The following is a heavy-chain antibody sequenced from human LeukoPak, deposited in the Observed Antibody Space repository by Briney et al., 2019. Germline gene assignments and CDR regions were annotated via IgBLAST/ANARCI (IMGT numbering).Heavy chain of an antibody. CDR3: ARAATVGGATLLYAN. CDR1: GYTYRDYY. CDR2: INPNSGGT. V-gene: IGHV1-2*02. Sequence: ASVKVSCNASGYTYRDYYIHWGRQAPGQGLEWMGWINPNSGGTNFAQKFQGRVTLNRYTSISTAYMEVNSLRSDDTAVYYCARAATVGGATLLYANWGQGTLVTVPS. D-gene: IGHD1-26*01. J-gene: IGHJ4*02.